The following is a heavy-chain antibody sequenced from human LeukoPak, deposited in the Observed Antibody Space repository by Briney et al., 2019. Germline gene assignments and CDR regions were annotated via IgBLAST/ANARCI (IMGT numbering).Heavy chain of an antibody. J-gene: IGHJ4*02. V-gene: IGHV3-11*01. CDR1: GFTFSDYY. CDR2: ISSSGSTI. D-gene: IGHD4-17*01. CDR3: ARRTVTTPNDY. Sequence: GGSLRLSCAASGFTFSDYYMSWIRQAPGKGLEWVLYISSSGSTIYYADSVKGRFTISRDNAKNSLYLQMNSLRAEDTAVYYCARRTVTTPNDYWGQGTLVTVPS.